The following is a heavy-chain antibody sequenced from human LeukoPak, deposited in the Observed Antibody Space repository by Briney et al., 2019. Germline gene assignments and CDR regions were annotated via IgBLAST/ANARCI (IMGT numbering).Heavy chain of an antibody. D-gene: IGHD2-2*01. CDR2: IYYSGSS. CDR3: AREGGDIVVVSN. J-gene: IGHJ4*02. V-gene: IGHV4-31*03. CDR1: GGSINNGGYY. Sequence: SQTLSLTCTVSGGSINNGGYYWSWIRQHPGKGLEWIGYIYYSGSSYYNPSLKSRVTISVDRSKNQFSLKLSSVTAADTAVYYCAREGGDIVVVSNWGQGTLVTVSS.